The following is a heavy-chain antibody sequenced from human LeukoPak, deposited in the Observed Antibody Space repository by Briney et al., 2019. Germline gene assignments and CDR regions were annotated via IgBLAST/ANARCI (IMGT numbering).Heavy chain of an antibody. J-gene: IGHJ6*03. CDR1: GYTFTSYG. Sequence: APVKVSCKASGYTFTSYGISGVRQAPGQGLEWMGWISAYNGNTNYAQKLQGRATMTTDTSTSTAYMELRSLRSDDTAVYYCARDAVRVVPAAPYYYYYMDVWGKGTTVTVSS. CDR3: ARDAVRVVPAAPYYYYYMDV. CDR2: ISAYNGNT. V-gene: IGHV1-18*01. D-gene: IGHD2-2*01.